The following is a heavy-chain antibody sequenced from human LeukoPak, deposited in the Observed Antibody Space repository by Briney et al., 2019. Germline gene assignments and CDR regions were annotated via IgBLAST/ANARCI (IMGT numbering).Heavy chain of an antibody. V-gene: IGHV3-74*01. CDR2: INSDGSST. J-gene: IGHJ4*02. D-gene: IGHD4-17*01. CDR1: GFTFSSYW. CDR3: AKYDDYGDYNNY. Sequence: GGSLRLSCAASGFTFSSYWMNWVRHAPGKGLVWVSRINSDGSSTSYADSVKGRFTISRDNAKNTLYLQMNSLRAEDTAVYYCAKYDDYGDYNNYWGQGTLVTVSS.